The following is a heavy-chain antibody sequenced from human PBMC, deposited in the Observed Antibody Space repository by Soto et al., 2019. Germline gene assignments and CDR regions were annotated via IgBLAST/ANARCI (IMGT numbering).Heavy chain of an antibody. D-gene: IGHD3-3*01. V-gene: IGHV3-48*03. CDR3: AGGFEGFWSGYSVY. J-gene: IGHJ4*02. CDR2: ISSGSRML. CDR1: GFTFSSYE. Sequence: GGSLRLSCAASGFTFSSYEMTWVRQAPGKGLEWVSHISSGSRMLYYADSVKGRFTISRDNAKNSLYLQMNSLRAEDTAVYYCAGGFEGFWSGYSVYGGPGTLLTVSS.